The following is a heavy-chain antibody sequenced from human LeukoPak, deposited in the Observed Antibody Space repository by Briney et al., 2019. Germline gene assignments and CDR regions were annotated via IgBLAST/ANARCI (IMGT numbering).Heavy chain of an antibody. CDR1: SGSLSGYY. J-gene: IGHJ3*01. CDR3: ARCNYYGSGSYHEGFFRF. Sequence: SETLSLTCAVYSGSLSGYYWSWIRQPSGKGLEWIGEINHSGSPKYNSSLKSRVTISLYTSKNQFSLMLTSVTAADTAVYYCARCNYYGSGSYHEGFFRFWGQGTMVTVSS. D-gene: IGHD3-10*01. V-gene: IGHV4-34*01. CDR2: INHSGSP.